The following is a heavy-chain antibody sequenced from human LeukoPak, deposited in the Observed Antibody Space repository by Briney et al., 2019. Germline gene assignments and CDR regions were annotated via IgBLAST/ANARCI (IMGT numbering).Heavy chain of an antibody. Sequence: TLSLTCTVSGGSISSYYWSWIRQPPGKALEWLALIYWNDDKRYSPSLKSRLTITKDTSKNQVVLTMTNMDPVDTATYYCAHSQSAWFGELLLQNWFDPWGQGTLVTVSS. CDR3: AHSQSAWFGELLLQNWFDP. V-gene: IGHV2-5*01. CDR1: GGSISSYYW. D-gene: IGHD3-10*01. J-gene: IGHJ5*02. CDR2: IYWNDDK.